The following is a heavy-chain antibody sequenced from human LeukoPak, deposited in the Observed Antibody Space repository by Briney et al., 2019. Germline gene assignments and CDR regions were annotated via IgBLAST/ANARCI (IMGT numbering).Heavy chain of an antibody. CDR2: IIPIFGTA. CDR1: GGTFSSYA. D-gene: IGHD2-2*01. CDR3: AGISGVVPAAIGSYGMDV. Sequence: ASVKVSCKASGGTFSSYAISWVRQAPGQGLEWMGGIIPIFGTANYAQKFQGRVTITADESTSTAYMELSSLRSEDTAVYYCAGISGVVPAAIGSYGMDVWGQGTTVTVSS. J-gene: IGHJ6*02. V-gene: IGHV1-69*13.